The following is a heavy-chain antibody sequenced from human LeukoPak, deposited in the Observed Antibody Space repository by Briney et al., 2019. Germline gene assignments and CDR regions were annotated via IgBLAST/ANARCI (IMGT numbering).Heavy chain of an antibody. D-gene: IGHD3-22*01. V-gene: IGHV3-21*01. CDR2: ISSSSSYI. J-gene: IGHJ4*02. CDR1: GFTFSSYS. Sequence: GGSLRLSCAASGFTFSSYSMNWVRQAPGKGLEWVSSISSSSSYIYYADSVKGRFTISRDNAKNSLYLQMNSLRAEDTAVYYCAKGLGYYDSSGYYSLPPFDYWGQGTLVTVSS. CDR3: AKGLGYYDSSGYYSLPPFDY.